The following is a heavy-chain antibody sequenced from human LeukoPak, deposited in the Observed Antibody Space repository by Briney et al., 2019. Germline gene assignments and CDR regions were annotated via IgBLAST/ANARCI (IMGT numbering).Heavy chain of an antibody. Sequence: SETLSLTCAVYGGSFSGYYWSWIRQPPGKGLEWIGEINHSGSTNYNPSLKSRVTISVDTSKNQFSLKLSSVTAADTAVYYCARGPGDWSSKFYYYYGMDVWGQGTTVTVSS. J-gene: IGHJ6*02. CDR1: GGSFSGYY. CDR3: ARGPGDWSSKFYYYYGMDV. D-gene: IGHD3/OR15-3a*01. CDR2: INHSGST. V-gene: IGHV4-34*01.